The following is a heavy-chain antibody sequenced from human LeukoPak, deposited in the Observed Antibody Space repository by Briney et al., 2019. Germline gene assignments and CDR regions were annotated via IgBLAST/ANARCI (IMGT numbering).Heavy chain of an antibody. V-gene: IGHV4-39*07. CDR1: AASLSSSSYY. CDR3: ARVPGFRLRFRYFDY. D-gene: IGHD3-16*01. Sequence: SETLSLTCTLSAASLSSSSYYCGWIRQPPWKGLEWIGSINVSESTYYNPSLKSRCTISEDTSKTQFSLKLSSMTAADTAVYYCARVPGFRLRFRYFDYWGQGTLVTVSS. CDR2: INVSEST. J-gene: IGHJ4*02.